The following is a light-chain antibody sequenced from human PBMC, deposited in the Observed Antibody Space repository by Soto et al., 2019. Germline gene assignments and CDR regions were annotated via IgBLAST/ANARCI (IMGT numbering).Light chain of an antibody. CDR2: AAF. J-gene: IGKJ1*01. CDR3: LQYYNFSWT. CDR1: QDIRDD. V-gene: IGKV1-6*01. Sequence: AIQMTQSPSSLSASVGDRVTITCRASQDIRDDLAWYQQKPGQAPHLLIFAAFNLQSGVPSRFSGGGSGTHFTLTISSLQPDDFATYYCLQYYNFSWTFGQGTKVDIK.